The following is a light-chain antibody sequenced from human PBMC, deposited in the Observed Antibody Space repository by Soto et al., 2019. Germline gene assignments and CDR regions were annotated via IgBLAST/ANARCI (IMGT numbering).Light chain of an antibody. CDR2: EVT. CDR1: SSDVGGYNY. V-gene: IGLV2-8*01. J-gene: IGLJ1*01. Sequence: QSALTQPPSASGSPGQSVTISCTGTSSDVGGYNYVAWFQQHPGKAPKLMIYEVTKRPSGVPDRFSGSKSGNTASLTVSGLQAEDEADYYCSSYAGSSTHVFGTGTKVTVL. CDR3: SSYAGSSTHV.